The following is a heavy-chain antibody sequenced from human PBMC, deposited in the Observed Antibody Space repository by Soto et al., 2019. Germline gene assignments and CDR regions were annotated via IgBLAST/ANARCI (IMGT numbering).Heavy chain of an antibody. CDR2: IYYSGST. CDR1: GGSISSSSFY. D-gene: IGHD6-13*01. Sequence: QLQLQESGPGLVKPSETLSLTCTVSGGSISSSSFYWGWVRQPPGRGLEWIGSIYYSGSTYYNPHRKSRVTIAVDMSKNQFSLKPSSVTAADTAVYYCARHSGPYSGIWFDYWGQGTLVTVTS. J-gene: IGHJ4*02. CDR3: ARHSGPYSGIWFDY. V-gene: IGHV4-39*01.